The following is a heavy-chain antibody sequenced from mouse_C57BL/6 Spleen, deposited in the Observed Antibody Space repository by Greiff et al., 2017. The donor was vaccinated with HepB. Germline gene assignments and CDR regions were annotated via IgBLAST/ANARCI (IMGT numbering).Heavy chain of an antibody. D-gene: IGHD1-1*01. CDR2: INPSSGYT. CDR1: GYTFTSYT. CDR3: ASYYGTPFAY. J-gene: IGHJ3*01. Sequence: VQLQQSGAELARPGASVKMSCKASGYTFTSYTMHWVKQRPGQGLEWIGYINPSSGYTKYNQKFKDKATLTADKSSSTAYRQLSSLPSEDSAVYYCASYYGTPFAYWGQGTLVTVSA. V-gene: IGHV1-4*01.